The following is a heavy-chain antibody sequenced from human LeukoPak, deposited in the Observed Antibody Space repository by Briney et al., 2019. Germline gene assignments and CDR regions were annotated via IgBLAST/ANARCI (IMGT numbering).Heavy chain of an antibody. CDR3: ARDRGTFGVVDS. Sequence: GGSLRLSCAASGFSFPSHSFHWVRQSPGKGLEWVAYIGTSSSTIYQAKSAKGRFSISRDNAKNSLFLQMDSLRVEDTAVYYCARDRGTFGVVDSWGQGTLVAVSS. D-gene: IGHD3-3*01. J-gene: IGHJ4*02. CDR2: IGTSSSTI. V-gene: IGHV3-48*04. CDR1: GFSFPSHS.